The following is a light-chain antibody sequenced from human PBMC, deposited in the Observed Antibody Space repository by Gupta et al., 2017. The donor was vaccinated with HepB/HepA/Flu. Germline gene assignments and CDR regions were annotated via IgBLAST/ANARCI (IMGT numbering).Light chain of an antibody. CDR3: AAWDDSLKGV. J-gene: IGLJ3*02. V-gene: IGLV1-44*01. CDR2: SNN. CDR1: SSNIGSNT. Sequence: QSVLTQPPSASGTPGQRVTISCSGSSSNIGSNTVNWYQQLPGTAPKRLINSNNQRPSGVPDRVSASKSGNSASPVISGLQSEDDADDYCAAWDDSLKGVFGGGTKLTVL.